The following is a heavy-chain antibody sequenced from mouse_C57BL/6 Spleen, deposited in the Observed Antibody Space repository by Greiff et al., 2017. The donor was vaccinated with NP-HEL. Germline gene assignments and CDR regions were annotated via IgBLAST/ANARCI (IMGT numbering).Heavy chain of an antibody. Sequence: QVQLQQPGAELVKPGASVKLSCKASGYTFTSYWMQWVKQRPGQGLEWIGEIDPSDSYTNYNQKFKGKATLTVDTSSSTAYMPLSSLTSEASAGCNCERRDYVSSAWLAYWGQGTLVTGSA. D-gene: IGHD1-1*01. J-gene: IGHJ3*01. CDR3: ERRDYVSSAWLAY. CDR1: GYTFTSYW. CDR2: IDPSDSYT. V-gene: IGHV1-50*01.